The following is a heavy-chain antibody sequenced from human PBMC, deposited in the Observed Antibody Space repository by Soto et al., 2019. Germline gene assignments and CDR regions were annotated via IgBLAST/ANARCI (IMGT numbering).Heavy chain of an antibody. J-gene: IGHJ4*02. CDR2: ISYDGSNK. D-gene: IGHD6-6*01. CDR1: GFTFSSYA. V-gene: IGHV3-30-3*01. Sequence: QVQLVESGGGVVQPGRSLRLSCAASGFTFSSYAVHWVRQAPGKGLEWVAVISYDGSNKYYADSVKGRFTISRDNSKNTLYLQMNSLRAEDTAVYYCAREEYSSSSEPFDYWGQGTLVTVSS. CDR3: AREEYSSSSEPFDY.